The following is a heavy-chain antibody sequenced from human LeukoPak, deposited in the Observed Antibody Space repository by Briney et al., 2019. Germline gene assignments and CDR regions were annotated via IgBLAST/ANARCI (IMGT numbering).Heavy chain of an antibody. D-gene: IGHD2-8*01. J-gene: IGHJ2*01. CDR1: GYTFTSYG. CDR2: ISAYNGNT. V-gene: IGHV1-18*01. Sequence: ASVKVSCKASGYTFTSYGISWVRQAPGQGLEWVGWISAYNGNTNYAQKLQGRVTMTTDTSKSTAYMELRSLRSDDTAVYYCARDSVAHGVDFDLWGRGTLVTVSS. CDR3: ARDSVAHGVDFDL.